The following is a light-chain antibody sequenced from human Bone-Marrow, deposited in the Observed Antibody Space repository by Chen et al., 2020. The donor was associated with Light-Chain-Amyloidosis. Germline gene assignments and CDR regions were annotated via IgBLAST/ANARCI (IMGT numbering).Light chain of an antibody. V-gene: IGLV3-21*02. CDR3: QVWDRSSDRPV. CDR1: NIGSTS. Sequence: SYVLTQPSSVSVAPGPTATIACGGNNIGSTSVHWYPQTPGQAPLLVVYDDSYRPSGIPERLSGSSSGNTATLTISRVEAGDEADYYCQVWDRSSDRPVFGGGTKLTVL. J-gene: IGLJ3*02. CDR2: DDS.